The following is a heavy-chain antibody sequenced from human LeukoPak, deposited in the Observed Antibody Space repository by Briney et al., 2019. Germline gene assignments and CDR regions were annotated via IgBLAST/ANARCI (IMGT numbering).Heavy chain of an antibody. Sequence: PGGSLRLSCAASGFTFSSYSMNWVRQAPGKGLEWVSSISSSSSYIYYADSVMGRFTISRDNAKNSLYLQMNSLRAEDTAVYYCARVSVDTAMVTPSGLDYWGQGTLVTVSS. J-gene: IGHJ4*02. CDR1: GFTFSSYS. D-gene: IGHD5-18*01. V-gene: IGHV3-21*01. CDR2: ISSSSSYI. CDR3: ARVSVDTAMVTPSGLDY.